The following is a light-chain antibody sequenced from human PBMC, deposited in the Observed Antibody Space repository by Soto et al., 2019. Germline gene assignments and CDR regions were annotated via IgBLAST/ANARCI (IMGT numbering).Light chain of an antibody. CDR1: STDVGGYNY. V-gene: IGLV2-8*01. CDR2: EAT. CDR3: SSYADSDTRVV. Sequence: QSALTQPPSASGSPGQAVTISCTGSSTDVGGYNYVSWYQQHPGKAPKLMIYEATKRPSGVPGRFSGSKSGNTASLTVSGLQAEDEADYFCSSYADSDTRVVFGGGTQLT. J-gene: IGLJ3*02.